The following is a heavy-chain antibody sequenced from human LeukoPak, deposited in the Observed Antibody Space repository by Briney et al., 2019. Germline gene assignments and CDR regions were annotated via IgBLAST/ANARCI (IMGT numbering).Heavy chain of an antibody. CDR3: ARRMNYDF. Sequence: GGSLRLSCVASGFTFSSYSMNWVRQAPGKGLEWVSYISSSSTVYYADSVKGRFTISRDNAKNSLYLQMNSLRAEDTAVYYCARRMNYDFWGQGTLVTVSS. J-gene: IGHJ4*02. V-gene: IGHV3-48*01. CDR2: ISSSSTV. CDR1: GFTFSSYS. D-gene: IGHD3-3*01.